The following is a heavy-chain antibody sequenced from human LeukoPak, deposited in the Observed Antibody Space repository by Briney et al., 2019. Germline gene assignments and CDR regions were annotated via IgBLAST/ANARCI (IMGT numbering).Heavy chain of an antibody. J-gene: IGHJ4*02. Sequence: GGSLRLSCAASGFTFSSYAMSWVRQASGKGLEWVGRIRSKANSYATAYAASAKGRFTISRDDSKNTAYLQMNSLRAEDTAVYYCARVLTDSSSVVRGEVDYWGQGTLVTVSS. CDR3: ARVLTDSSSVVRGEVDY. CDR2: IRSKANSYAT. CDR1: GFTFSSYA. D-gene: IGHD6-13*01. V-gene: IGHV3-73*01.